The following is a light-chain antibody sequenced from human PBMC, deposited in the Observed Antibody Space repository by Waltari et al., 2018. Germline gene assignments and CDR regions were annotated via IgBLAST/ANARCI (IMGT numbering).Light chain of an antibody. CDR2: GVN. Sequence: QSALTQPASVSGSPGQSITISCTGTSNDVGGYNYVSWYQHHPVKAPKLMIFGVNGRPSGVSYRFSGSKSGNTASLTISGLQAEDEALYYCASYTSSSTVLFGGGTKLTVL. CDR1: SNDVGGYNY. V-gene: IGLV2-14*03. CDR3: ASYTSSSTVL. J-gene: IGLJ2*01.